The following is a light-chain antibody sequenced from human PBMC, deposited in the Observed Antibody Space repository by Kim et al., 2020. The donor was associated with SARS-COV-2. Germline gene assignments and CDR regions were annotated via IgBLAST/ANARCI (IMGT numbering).Light chain of an antibody. CDR2: LNSDGSH. Sequence: QLVLTQSPSASASLGASVKLTCTLSSGHSSYAIAWHQQQSEKGPRYLMKLNSDGSHNKGDGIPDRFSGSSSGAERYLTISRLQSEDEADYYCQTWGTGIVVFGGGTQLTVL. J-gene: IGLJ2*01. V-gene: IGLV4-69*01. CDR1: SGHSSYA. CDR3: QTWGTGIVV.